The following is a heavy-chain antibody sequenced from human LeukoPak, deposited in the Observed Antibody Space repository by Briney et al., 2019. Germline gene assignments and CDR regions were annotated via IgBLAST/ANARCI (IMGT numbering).Heavy chain of an antibody. CDR2: IIPIFGTA. V-gene: IGHV1-69*13. CDR3: ARVLRIADYDFWSGPDYYGMDV. D-gene: IGHD3-3*01. CDR1: GGTFSIYA. Sequence: SVTVSCTASGGTFSIYAISWVRQAPGQGLEWMGGIIPIFGTANYAQKFQGRVTITADESTSTAYMELSSLRSEDTAVYYCARVLRIADYDFWSGPDYYGMDVWGQGTTVTVSS. J-gene: IGHJ6*02.